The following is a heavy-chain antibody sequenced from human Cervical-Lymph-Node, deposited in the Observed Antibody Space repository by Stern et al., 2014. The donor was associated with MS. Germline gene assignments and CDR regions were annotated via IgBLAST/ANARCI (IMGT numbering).Heavy chain of an antibody. D-gene: IGHD2-2*01. CDR2: IYWDDSK. CDR3: ATHAPGVVPAALDY. Sequence: QVTLKESGPTLVNPTQTLSLTCTFSGFSLSTSGVGVGWIRQPPGKALEWLAFIYWDDSKRYSPSLKNRLTITKDTSKNQVVLTMNNMDTVDTATFYCATHAPGVVPAALDYWGQGTLVTVS. V-gene: IGHV2-5*02. CDR1: GFSLSTSGVG. J-gene: IGHJ4*02.